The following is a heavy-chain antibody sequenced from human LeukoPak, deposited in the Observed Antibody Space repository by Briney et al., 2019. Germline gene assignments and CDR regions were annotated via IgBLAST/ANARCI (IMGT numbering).Heavy chain of an antibody. CDR2: INHSGST. Sequence: SETLSLTCAVYGGSFSGYYWSWIRQPPGKGLEWIGEINHSGSTNYNPSLKSRVTISVDTSKNQFSLKLSSVTAADTAVYYCAIRGVYSPPTYYYYYMDVWGKGTTVTVSS. D-gene: IGHD4-11*01. V-gene: IGHV4-34*01. J-gene: IGHJ6*03. CDR1: GGSFSGYY. CDR3: AIRGVYSPPTYYYYYMDV.